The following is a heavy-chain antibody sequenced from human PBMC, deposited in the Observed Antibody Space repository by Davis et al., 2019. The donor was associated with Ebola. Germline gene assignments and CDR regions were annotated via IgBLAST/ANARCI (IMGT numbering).Heavy chain of an antibody. J-gene: IGHJ4*02. V-gene: IGHV3-7*04. CDR3: VKDLNSDNLVAY. Sequence: GESLKISCAASGFTFTQFWMGWVRQAPGKGLEWVATVQPAGSVELYVGSVKGRFTVSRDNARNSLFLQMNSLRTEDTAVYYCVKDLNSDNLVAYWGQGTLVTVSS. CDR1: GFTFTQFW. CDR2: VQPAGSVE. D-gene: IGHD1-14*01.